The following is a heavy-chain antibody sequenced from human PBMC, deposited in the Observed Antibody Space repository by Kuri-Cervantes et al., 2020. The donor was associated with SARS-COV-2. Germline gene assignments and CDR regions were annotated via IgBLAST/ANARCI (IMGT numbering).Heavy chain of an antibody. Sequence: GGSLRLSCAASGFTFSSYAMSWVRQAPGKGLEWVSAISGSGSSTYYADSVKGRFTISRDNSKNTLYLQMNSLVAEDTAVYYCAKPGDYDFWSGGYFDYWGQGTLVTVSS. D-gene: IGHD3-3*01. V-gene: IGHV3-23*01. CDR1: GFTFSSYA. CDR3: AKPGDYDFWSGGYFDY. CDR2: ISGSGSST. J-gene: IGHJ4*01.